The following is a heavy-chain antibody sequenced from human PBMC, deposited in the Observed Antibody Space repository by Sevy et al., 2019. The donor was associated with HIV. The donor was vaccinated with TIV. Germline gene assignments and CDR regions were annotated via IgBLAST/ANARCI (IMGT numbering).Heavy chain of an antibody. CDR3: ARQRASGWFDY. V-gene: IGHV4-39*01. J-gene: IGHJ5*01. CDR2: FYYSGRT. CDR1: GGSISSSSYY. D-gene: IGHD1-26*01. Sequence: SETLSLTCTVSGGSISSSSYYWGWIRQPPGKGLEWIGSFYYSGRTYYNPSLKSRVTISVDTSKNQFSLKLSSVTAACTAVYYCARQRASGWFDYWGQGTLVTVSS.